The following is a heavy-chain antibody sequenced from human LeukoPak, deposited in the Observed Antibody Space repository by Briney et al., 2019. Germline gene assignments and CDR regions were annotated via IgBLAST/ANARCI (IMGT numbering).Heavy chain of an antibody. Sequence: GGSLRLSCAASGFTFSSYAMSWVRHAPGKGLEWVSAISGSGGSTYYADSVKGRFTISRDNSKNTLYLQMNSLRAEDTAVYYCARGDYDYVWGSYRSPYYFDYWGQGTLVTVSS. CDR1: GFTFSSYA. J-gene: IGHJ4*02. CDR2: ISGSGGST. CDR3: ARGDYDYVWGSYRSPYYFDY. V-gene: IGHV3-23*01. D-gene: IGHD3-16*02.